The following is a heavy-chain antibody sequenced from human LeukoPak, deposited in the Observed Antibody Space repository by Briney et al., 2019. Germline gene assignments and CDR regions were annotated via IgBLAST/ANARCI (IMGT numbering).Heavy chain of an antibody. CDR1: GGSFSVYY. Sequence: SETLSLTCAVYGGSFSVYYWSWIRQPPGKGLEWIGEINHSGSTNYNPSLKSRVTISVDTSKNQFSLKLSSVTAADTAVYYCARGDPGYCSSTSCYSNFDYWGQGTLVTVSS. CDR3: ARGDPGYCSSTSCYSNFDY. V-gene: IGHV4-34*01. CDR2: INHSGST. J-gene: IGHJ4*02. D-gene: IGHD2-2*01.